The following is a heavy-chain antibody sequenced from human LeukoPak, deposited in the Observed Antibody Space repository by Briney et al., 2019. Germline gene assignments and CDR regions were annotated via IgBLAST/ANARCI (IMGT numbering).Heavy chain of an antibody. CDR3: ARATNYYYDSSGYAPDFDY. CDR2: ISYDASNK. Sequence: PGGSLRLSCAASGFTFSSYAMHWVRQAPGKGLEWVALISYDASNKYYADSVKGRFTISRDNSENTLYLQMNSLRAEDTAVYYCARATNYYYDSSGYAPDFDYWGQEPWSPSPQ. J-gene: IGHJ4*01. D-gene: IGHD3-22*01. CDR1: GFTFSSYA. V-gene: IGHV3-30*04.